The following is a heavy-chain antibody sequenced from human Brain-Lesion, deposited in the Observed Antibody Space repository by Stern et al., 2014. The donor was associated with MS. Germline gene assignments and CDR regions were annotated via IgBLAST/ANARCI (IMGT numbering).Heavy chain of an antibody. D-gene: IGHD2-2*01. J-gene: IGHJ6*02. CDR1: GGSISSGGYY. V-gene: IGHV4-61*02. CDR2: IFNSGTT. Sequence: QVQLVESGPGLVKPSQTLSLSCTVSGGSISSGGYYWSWIRQPAGKGLEWIGRIFNSGTTSYTPPLKIRVTISIDTSKNQFSLRLNPMTAADTAVYYCARGRVVPGFQYYATDVWGQGTTVIVSS. CDR3: ARGRVVPGFQYYATDV.